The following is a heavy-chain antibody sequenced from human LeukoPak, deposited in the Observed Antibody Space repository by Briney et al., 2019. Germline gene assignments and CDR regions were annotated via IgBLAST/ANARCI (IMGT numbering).Heavy chain of an antibody. CDR3: ARVEMYSSSWYSTQDWFDP. Sequence: ASVKVSCKASGYPFTDYDINWVRQAPGQGLEWMGWISGRNGNTNYAQKFQGRVTMTTDTSTSTAYMELRSLRSDDTAVYYCARVEMYSSSWYSTQDWFDPWGQGTLVTVSS. CDR2: ISGRNGNT. J-gene: IGHJ5*02. D-gene: IGHD6-13*01. CDR1: GYPFTDYD. V-gene: IGHV1-18*01.